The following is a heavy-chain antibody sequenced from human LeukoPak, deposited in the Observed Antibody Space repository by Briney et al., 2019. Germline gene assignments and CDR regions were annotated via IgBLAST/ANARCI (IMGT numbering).Heavy chain of an antibody. D-gene: IGHD3-16*02. J-gene: IGHJ5*02. CDR2: IYDSETT. V-gene: IGHV4-31*03. CDR1: GGSISSGGYY. Sequence: SQTLSLTCTVSGGSISSGGYYWSWIRQHPGKGLEWIGYIYDSETTYYNPSLKSRVTILGDTSKNQLSLELSSVTAADTAVYYCARDLGYRVPGWFDPWGQGTLVTVSS. CDR3: ARDLGYRVPGWFDP.